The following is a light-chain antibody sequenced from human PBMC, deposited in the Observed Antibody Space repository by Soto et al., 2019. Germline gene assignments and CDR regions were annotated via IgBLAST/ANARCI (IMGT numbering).Light chain of an antibody. V-gene: IGKV3-11*01. CDR2: DAS. Sequence: EIVLTQSPATLSLSPGEIATLSFSASQSVSSYLAWYQQKPGQAPRLLIYDASNRATGIPARFSGSGSGTDFTLTISSLEPEDFAVYYCQQYGSSRGWTFGQGTKVDIK. CDR3: QQYGSSRGWT. CDR1: QSVSSY. J-gene: IGKJ1*01.